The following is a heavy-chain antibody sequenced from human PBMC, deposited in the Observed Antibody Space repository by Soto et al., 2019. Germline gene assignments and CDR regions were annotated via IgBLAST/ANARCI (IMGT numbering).Heavy chain of an antibody. J-gene: IGHJ4*02. CDR2: ISYDGSNK. CDR3: ARGKAGLWFGELFC. CDR1: GFTFSSYA. Sequence: QVQLVESGGGVVQPGRSLRLSCAASGFTFSSYAMHWVRQAPGKGLEWVAVISYDGSNKYYADSVKGRFTISRDNSKNTLYLQMNSLRAEDTAVYYCARGKAGLWFGELFCWGQGTLVTVSS. V-gene: IGHV3-30-3*01. D-gene: IGHD3-10*01.